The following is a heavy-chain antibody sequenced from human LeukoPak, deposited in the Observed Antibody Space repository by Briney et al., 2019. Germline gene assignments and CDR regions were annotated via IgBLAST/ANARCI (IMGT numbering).Heavy chain of an antibody. V-gene: IGHV1-69*01. CDR2: IIPIFGTA. Sequence: ASVKVSCKASGGTFSSYAISWVRQAPGQGLEWMGGIIPIFGTANYAQKFQGRVTITADESTSTAYMELSSLRSGDTAVYYCARDSPYYDFWSGGTGFDPWGQGTLVTVSS. J-gene: IGHJ5*02. D-gene: IGHD3-3*01. CDR1: GGTFSSYA. CDR3: ARDSPYYDFWSGGTGFDP.